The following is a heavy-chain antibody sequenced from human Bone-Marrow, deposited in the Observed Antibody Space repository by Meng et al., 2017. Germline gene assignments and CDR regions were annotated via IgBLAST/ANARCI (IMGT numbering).Heavy chain of an antibody. CDR2: IYHSGST. V-gene: IGHV4-38-2*02. CDR1: GYPISSGYY. J-gene: IGHJ3*02. Sequence: SETLSLTCTVSGYPISSGYYWGWIRQPPGKGREWIGSIYHSGSTYYNPSLKSRVTISVDTSKNQFSLKLSSVTAAATAVYYCARARLTYYYDSSGYYHDAFDIWGQGTMVTVSS. CDR3: ARARLTYYYDSSGYYHDAFDI. D-gene: IGHD3-22*01.